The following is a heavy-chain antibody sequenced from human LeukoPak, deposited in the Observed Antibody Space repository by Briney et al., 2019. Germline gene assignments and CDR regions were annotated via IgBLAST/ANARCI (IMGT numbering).Heavy chain of an antibody. CDR2: IYYSGST. CDR1: GGSISSSSSY. J-gene: IGHJ5*02. CDR3: ASLYGDYASWFDP. D-gene: IGHD4-17*01. V-gene: IGHV4-39*01. Sequence: SETLSLTCTVSGGSISSSSSYWGWIRQPPGKGLEWIGSIYYSGSTYYNPSLKSRVTISVDTSKNQFSLKLSSMTAADTAVYYCASLYGDYASWFDPWGQGTLVTVSS.